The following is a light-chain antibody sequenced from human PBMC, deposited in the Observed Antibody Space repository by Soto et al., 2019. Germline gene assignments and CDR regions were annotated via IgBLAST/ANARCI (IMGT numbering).Light chain of an antibody. J-gene: IGKJ5*01. CDR2: GAS. V-gene: IGKV3-15*01. CDR3: QQYDNWPVT. CDR1: QSVSSN. Sequence: HSPATLSVSAGERAILSCRASQSVSSNLAWYQQKPGQAPRLFIYGASTRATAIPPRFSGSGSGTEFTLTISSLQSEDFAVYYCQQYDNWPVTFGRGTLLEIK.